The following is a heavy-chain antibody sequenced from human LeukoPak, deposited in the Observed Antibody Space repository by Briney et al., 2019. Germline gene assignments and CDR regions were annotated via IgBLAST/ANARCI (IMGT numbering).Heavy chain of an antibody. V-gene: IGHV3-11*04. J-gene: IGHJ4*02. CDR3: ARDVGGCGTKGSYFDY. CDR1: GFNFRDYH. D-gene: IGHD6-19*01. Sequence: GGSLRLSCAASGFNFRDYHMSWIRQAPGKGLEWVSYISSGISTIYYADSVKGRFTISRDNAKNSLYLQMNSLRDEDTAVYYCARDVGGCGTKGSYFDYWGQGTLVTVSS. CDR2: ISSGISTI.